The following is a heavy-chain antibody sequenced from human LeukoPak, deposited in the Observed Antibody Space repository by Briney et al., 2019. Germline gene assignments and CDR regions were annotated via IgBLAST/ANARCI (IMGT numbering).Heavy chain of an antibody. CDR2: INSDGSTT. V-gene: IGHV3-74*01. J-gene: IGHJ4*02. D-gene: IGHD3-3*01. CDR3: VRDGLWSGTHATGD. CDR1: AFTFSSYW. Sequence: PGGSLRLSCAASAFTFSSYWMHWVRQAPGKGLVWVSRINSDGSTTNYADSVKGRFTISRDNAKNTLHLQMNSLRAEDTAVYYCVRDGLWSGTHATGDWGQGALVTVSS.